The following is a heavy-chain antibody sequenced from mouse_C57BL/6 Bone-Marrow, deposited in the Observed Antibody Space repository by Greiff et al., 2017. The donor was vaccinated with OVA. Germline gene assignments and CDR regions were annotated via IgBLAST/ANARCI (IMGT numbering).Heavy chain of an antibody. CDR2: IYPGDGDT. D-gene: IGHD1-1*01. CDR3: ARWDYYGSSDWYFDV. J-gene: IGHJ1*03. V-gene: IGHV1-80*01. Sequence: VQLQQSGAELVKPGASVKISCKASGYAFSSYWMNWVKQRPGKGLEWIGQIYPGDGDTNYNGKFKGKATLTADKSSSTAYMQLSSLTSEDSAVYFCARWDYYGSSDWYFDVWGTGTTVTVSS. CDR1: GYAFSSYW.